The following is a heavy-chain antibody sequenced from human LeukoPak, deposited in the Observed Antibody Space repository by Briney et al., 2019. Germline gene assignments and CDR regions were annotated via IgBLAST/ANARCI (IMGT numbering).Heavy chain of an antibody. J-gene: IGHJ2*01. Sequence: SETLSLTCTVSGGSISSYYRSWIRQPPGKGLEWIGYIYYSGSTNYNPSLKSRVTISVDTSKNQFSLKLSSVTAADTAVYYCARDPWGTPSFDLWGRGTLVTVSS. V-gene: IGHV4-59*01. CDR3: ARDPWGTPSFDL. CDR1: GGSISSYY. CDR2: IYYSGST. D-gene: IGHD3-16*01.